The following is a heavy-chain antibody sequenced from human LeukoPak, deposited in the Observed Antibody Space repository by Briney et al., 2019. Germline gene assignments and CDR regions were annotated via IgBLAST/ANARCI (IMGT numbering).Heavy chain of an antibody. Sequence: SGPTLVNPTQTLTLTCTFSGSSLSTSGMCVSWIRQPPGKALEWLALIDWDDDKYYSTSLKTRLTISKDTSKNQVVLTMTNMDPVDTATYYCARTKTYYDILTGYFPPYYFDYWGQGTLVTVSS. CDR2: IDWDDDK. D-gene: IGHD3-9*01. CDR3: ARTKTYYDILTGYFPPYYFDY. CDR1: GSSLSTSGMC. J-gene: IGHJ4*02. V-gene: IGHV2-70*01.